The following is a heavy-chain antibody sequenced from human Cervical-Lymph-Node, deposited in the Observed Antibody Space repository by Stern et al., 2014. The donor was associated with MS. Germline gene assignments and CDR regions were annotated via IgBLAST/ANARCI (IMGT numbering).Heavy chain of an antibody. V-gene: IGHV3-30-3*01. CDR1: GFIFSSYA. CDR3: ARDTCRGGGCYFRY. Sequence: VQLVESGGGVVQPGRSLRLSCAASGFIFSSYAMHWVRQAPGKGLDWVAFLSNEGSKQFYADSVKGRFTISRDNSNNTLYLQMNSLSPEDTAVYYCARDTCRGGGCYFRYWGQGILITVSS. J-gene: IGHJ4*02. CDR2: LSNEGSKQ. D-gene: IGHD2-15*01.